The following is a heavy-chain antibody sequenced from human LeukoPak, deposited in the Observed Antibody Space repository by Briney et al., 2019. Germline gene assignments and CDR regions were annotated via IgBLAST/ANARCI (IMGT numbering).Heavy chain of an antibody. V-gene: IGHV4-59*01. CDR2: IYYSGST. CDR3: ARANLWPSYYFDY. CDR1: GGSISSYY. D-gene: IGHD3-10*01. J-gene: IGHJ4*02. Sequence: SETLSLTCTVSGGSISSYYWSWIRQPPGKGLEWIGYIYYSGSTNYNPSLKSRVTISVDTSKNQFSLELSSVTAADTAVYYCARANLWPSYYFDYWGQGTLVTVSS.